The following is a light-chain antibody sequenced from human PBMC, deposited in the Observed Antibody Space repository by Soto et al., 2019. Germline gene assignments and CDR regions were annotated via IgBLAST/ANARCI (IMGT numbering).Light chain of an antibody. J-gene: IGKJ4*02. CDR3: EYYGSSIA. CDR2: GTS. V-gene: IGKV3-20*01. CDR1: QSISNNH. Sequence: EIVLTQSPGTLSLSPGERVTLSCRASQSISNNHLPWYQQKPGQAPGLLVHGTSTTATGIPDRFSGSGSGTDFTLTFGRLEHEDFAVYYCEYYGSSIAFGGGTKVDIK.